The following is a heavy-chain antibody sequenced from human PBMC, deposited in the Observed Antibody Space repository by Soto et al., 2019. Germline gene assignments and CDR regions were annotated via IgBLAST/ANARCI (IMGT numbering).Heavy chain of an antibody. CDR3: AFEEYGDGRDL. CDR2: IDADNGNT. Sequence: SGKVSCKESGHSTANSTIHWRLQAPARRPEWMGWIDADNGNTKYSQKFQGRVTITRDTSASIIYMELSSLKSEDGAVYYCAFEEYGDGRDL. D-gene: IGHD3-9*01. V-gene: IGHV1-3*01. CDR1: GHSTANST. J-gene: IGHJ2*01.